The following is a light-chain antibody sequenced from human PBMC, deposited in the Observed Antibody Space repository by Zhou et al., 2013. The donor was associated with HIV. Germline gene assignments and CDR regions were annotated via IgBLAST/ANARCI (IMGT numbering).Light chain of an antibody. V-gene: IGKV3-20*01. CDR2: GAS. CDR1: QSVSNTN. CDR3: QQYANSPQT. Sequence: DIVLTQFPGTLSLSPGERATLSCRASQSVSNTNLAWYQQKPGQAPSLLIFGASSRATGIPDRFSGSGSGADFTLTISRLEAEDFAVYYCQQYANSPQTFGQGTKVEIK. J-gene: IGKJ2*01.